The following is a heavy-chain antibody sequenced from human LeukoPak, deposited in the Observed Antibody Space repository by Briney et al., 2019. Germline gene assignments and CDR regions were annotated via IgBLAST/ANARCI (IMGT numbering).Heavy chain of an antibody. CDR1: GYTFTGYG. J-gene: IGHJ5*02. CDR3: TREKDYYDTSGYYYH. D-gene: IGHD3-22*01. CDR2: INGGNGNT. Sequence: ASVKVSCKASGYTFTGYGIHWVRQATGQRLEWMGWINGGNGNTKYSQKFQGRITITRDTSASTAYMDLSSLRSEDTAVYYCTREKDYYDTSGYYYHWGQGTLVTVSS. V-gene: IGHV1-3*01.